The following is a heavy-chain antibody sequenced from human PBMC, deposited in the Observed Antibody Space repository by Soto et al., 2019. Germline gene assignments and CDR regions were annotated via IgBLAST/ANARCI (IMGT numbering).Heavy chain of an antibody. CDR1: GYSFTSYA. J-gene: IGHJ2*01. CDR3: ARVPGYSIGDI. D-gene: IGHD2-21*01. V-gene: IGHV1-3*01. CDR2: INAGNGNT. Sequence: ASVKGACKASGYSFTSYAMRWVLQAPGQRLEWMGWINAGNGNTKYSQKFQGRVTITRDTSASTAYMELSSLRSEDTAVYYCARVPGYSIGDIWGRGTLVTVPS.